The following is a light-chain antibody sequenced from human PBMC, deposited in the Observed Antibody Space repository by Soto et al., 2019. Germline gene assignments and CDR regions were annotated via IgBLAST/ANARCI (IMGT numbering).Light chain of an antibody. V-gene: IGKV1-12*01. CDR1: QGIDSW. CDR2: AAS. J-gene: IGKJ3*01. Sequence: DIQMTQSPSSVSASVGDRVTITCRASQGIDSWLAWYQQKPGKAPKLLIYAASNLQSGVPSRFSGSGSGIDFTLTISNQQPEDFATYYCQQTNRFPRTFGPGTKVDIK. CDR3: QQTNRFPRT.